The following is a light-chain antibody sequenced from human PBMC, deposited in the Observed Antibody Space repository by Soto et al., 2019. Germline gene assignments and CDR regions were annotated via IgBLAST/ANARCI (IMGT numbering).Light chain of an antibody. V-gene: IGKV1-39*01. CDR2: AAS. CDR3: QQSLGIPYT. J-gene: IGKJ2*01. Sequence: DIQMTQSPSALSASVGDRVTITCRASQTISTYLNRYQQKPGKAPKLLIYAASTLQSGVLSRFSSSGSVTDFTLTISSQQPEDFATYYCQQSLGIPYTFGQGTRLEIK. CDR1: QTISTY.